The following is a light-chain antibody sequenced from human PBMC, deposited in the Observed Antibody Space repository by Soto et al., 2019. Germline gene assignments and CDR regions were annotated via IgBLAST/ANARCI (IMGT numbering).Light chain of an antibody. J-gene: IGLJ1*01. V-gene: IGLV1-40*01. Sequence: QSVLTPPPSVSGAPGQRVTISRPGSHSNIGAGYDVHWYQQLPGTAPKLLIYGNSNRPSGVPDRFSGSKSGTSASLAITGLQAEDEADYYCQSYDSSLSGSYVFGTGTKVTVL. CDR3: QSYDSSLSGSYV. CDR1: HSNIGAGYD. CDR2: GNS.